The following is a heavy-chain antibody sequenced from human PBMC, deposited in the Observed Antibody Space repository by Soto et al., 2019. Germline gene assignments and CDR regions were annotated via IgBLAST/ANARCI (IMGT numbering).Heavy chain of an antibody. CDR1: GYTFTTYD. CDR2: MSPNSGNT. V-gene: IGHV1-8*01. Sequence: QVQLVQSGAEVKEPGASVKVSCEVSGYTFTTYDINWVRQAAGQGLEWMGYMSPNSGNTGYAQKFQGRVTMTRNTAISTAYMELSSRRSEDAAVYYCVRGEWELSYWGQGTLVTVSS. D-gene: IGHD1-26*01. CDR3: VRGEWELSY. J-gene: IGHJ4*02.